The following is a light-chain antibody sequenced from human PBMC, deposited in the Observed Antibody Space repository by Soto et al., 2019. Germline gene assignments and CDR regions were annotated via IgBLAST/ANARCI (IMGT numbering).Light chain of an antibody. CDR3: QHSYNTPIA. CDR1: QNIIRH. CDR2: AAS. Sequence: STPSGTVRVGISVTGRASQNIIRHLNWYQHKPGRAPRLLIYAASTLQIGVPARFTVSGSGTEFTFTITGLQPEECAPYNCQHSYNTPIAFSQGTRLEI. V-gene: IGKV1-39*01. J-gene: IGKJ5*01.